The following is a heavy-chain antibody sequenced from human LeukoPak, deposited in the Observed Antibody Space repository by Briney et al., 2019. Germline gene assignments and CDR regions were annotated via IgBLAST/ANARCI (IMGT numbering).Heavy chain of an antibody. CDR2: ISSSGSTI. CDR1: GFTFSSYE. D-gene: IGHD3-22*01. Sequence: GGSLRLSCAASGFTFSSYEMNWVRQAPGKGLEWVSYISSSGSTIYYADSVKGRFTISRDNAKNSLYLQMNSLRAEDTAVYYCARDSVYYDSSGYSPSTFDYWGQGTLVTVSS. CDR3: ARDSVYYDSSGYSPSTFDY. V-gene: IGHV3-48*03. J-gene: IGHJ4*02.